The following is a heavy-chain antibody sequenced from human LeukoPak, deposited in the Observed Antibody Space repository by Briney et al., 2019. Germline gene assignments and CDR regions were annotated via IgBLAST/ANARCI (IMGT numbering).Heavy chain of an antibody. CDR2: IYYSGST. J-gene: IGHJ4*02. D-gene: IGHD3-10*01. CDR1: GGSISSSSYY. CDR3: ARQWFGELLSDDFFDY. Sequence: SETLSLTCTVSGGSISSSSYYWGWIRQPPGKGLEWIGSIYYSGSTYYNPSLKSRVTISVDTSKNQFSLKLSSVTAADTAVYYCARQWFGELLSDDFFDYWGQGTLVTVSS. V-gene: IGHV4-39*01.